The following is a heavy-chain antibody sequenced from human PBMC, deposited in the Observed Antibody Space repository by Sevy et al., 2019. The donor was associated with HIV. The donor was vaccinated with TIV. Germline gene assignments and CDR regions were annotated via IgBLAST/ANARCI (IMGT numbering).Heavy chain of an antibody. CDR2: INPNSGGT. D-gene: IGHD2-8*01. V-gene: IGHV1-2*02. Sequence: ASVKVSCKASGYTFTGYYMHWVRQAPGQGLEWMGWINPNSGGTNYAQKFQGRVTMTRDTSISTVYMELSRLRSDDTAVYYCARDTSHCTKGVCYYYGMDVWGQGTTVTVSS. J-gene: IGHJ6*02. CDR1: GYTFTGYY. CDR3: ARDTSHCTKGVCYYYGMDV.